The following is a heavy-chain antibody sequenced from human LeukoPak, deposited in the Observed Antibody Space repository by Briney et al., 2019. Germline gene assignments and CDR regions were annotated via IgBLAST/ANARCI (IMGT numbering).Heavy chain of an antibody. D-gene: IGHD2-21*02. Sequence: GGSLRLSCAASGFTVSSNYMSWVRRAPGKGLEWVSVLYSGSNTYYADSVKGRFTVSRDNSKNTLYLQMNSLRAEDTAVYYCATSGGDRSADAFDIWGQGTMVTVSS. CDR3: ATSGGDRSADAFDI. CDR2: LYSGSNT. CDR1: GFTVSSNY. V-gene: IGHV3-53*01. J-gene: IGHJ3*02.